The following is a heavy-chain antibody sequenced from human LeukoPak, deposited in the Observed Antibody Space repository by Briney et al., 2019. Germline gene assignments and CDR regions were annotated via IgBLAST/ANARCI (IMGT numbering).Heavy chain of an antibody. D-gene: IGHD3-10*01. J-gene: IGHJ4*02. CDR1: GFTFSSYA. V-gene: IGHV3-23*01. CDR2: ISGSGGST. CDR3: AKLTGPYGSGSSADY. Sequence: GGSLRPSCAASGFTFSSYAMSWVRQAPGKGLEWVSAISGSGGSTYYADSVKGRFTISRDNSKNTLYLQMNSLRAEDTAVYYCAKLTGPYGSGSSADYWGQGTLVTVSS.